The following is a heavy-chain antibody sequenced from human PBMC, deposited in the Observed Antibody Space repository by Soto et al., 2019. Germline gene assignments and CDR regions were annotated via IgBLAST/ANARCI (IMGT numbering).Heavy chain of an antibody. D-gene: IGHD1-26*01. V-gene: IGHV3-64D*09. CDR2: ISSNGGST. Sequence: GGSLRLSCSASGFTFSSYAMHWVRQAPGKGLEYVSAISSNGGSTYYADSVKGRFTISRDNSKNTLYLQMSSLRAEDTAVYYCVNVGELHPKGPDAFDIWGQGTMVTVSS. CDR3: VNVGELHPKGPDAFDI. J-gene: IGHJ3*02. CDR1: GFTFSSYA.